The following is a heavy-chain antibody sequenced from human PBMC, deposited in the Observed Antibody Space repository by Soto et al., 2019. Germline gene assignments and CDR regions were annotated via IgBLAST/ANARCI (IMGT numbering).Heavy chain of an antibody. Sequence: GGSLSLSCAASGFTFSSYSMNWVRQAPGKGLEWVAVISYDGNNKYYSDSVKGRFTISRDNSKNTLYLQMSNLRAEDTAVYYCANARGGWCDYWGQGTLVTVSS. CDR1: GFTFSSYS. V-gene: IGHV3-30*18. CDR2: ISYDGNNK. D-gene: IGHD6-19*01. J-gene: IGHJ4*02. CDR3: ANARGGWCDY.